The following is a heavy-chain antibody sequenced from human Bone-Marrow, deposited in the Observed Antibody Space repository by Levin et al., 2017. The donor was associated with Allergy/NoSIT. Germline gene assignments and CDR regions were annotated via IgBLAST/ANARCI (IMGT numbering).Heavy chain of an antibody. V-gene: IGHV4-31*03. CDR2: IYYTGTT. J-gene: IGHJ4*02. D-gene: IGHD4-17*01. CDR3: TRVDYGDFIARF. CDR1: GASISSGGYY. Sequence: SETLSLTCTVSGASISSGGYYWGWIRQHPGKGLEWIGYIYYTGTTHYNPSLESRVTISVDTSKNQFSLKLNSVTAADTAAYYCTRVDYGDFIARFWGQGTLVTVSS.